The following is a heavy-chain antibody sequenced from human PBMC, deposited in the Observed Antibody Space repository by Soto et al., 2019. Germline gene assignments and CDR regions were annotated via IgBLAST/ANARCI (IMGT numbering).Heavy chain of an antibody. D-gene: IGHD3-16*02. Sequence: ASVKVSCKASGYTFTSYDINWVRQATGQGLEWMGWMNPNSGNTGYAQKFQGRVTMTRNTSISTAYMELSSLRSEDTAVYYCARVKRDMIPFGGVIVSMRYYYGMDVWGQGTTVTVSS. CDR1: GYTFTSYD. V-gene: IGHV1-8*01. J-gene: IGHJ6*02. CDR3: ARVKRDMIPFGGVIVSMRYYYGMDV. CDR2: MNPNSGNT.